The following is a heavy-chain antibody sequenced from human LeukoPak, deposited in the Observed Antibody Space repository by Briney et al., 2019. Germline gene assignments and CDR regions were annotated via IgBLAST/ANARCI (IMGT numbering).Heavy chain of an antibody. V-gene: IGHV4-34*01. Sequence: PSETLSLTCAVYGGSFSGYYWSWVRQPPGKGLEWIGEINHSGSTNYNPSLKSRVTTSVDTSKNQFSLKLSSVTAADTAVYYCARGGYDFWSGYYTGRFWFDPWGQGTLVTVSS. CDR2: INHSGST. J-gene: IGHJ5*02. CDR1: GGSFSGYY. CDR3: ARGGYDFWSGYYTGRFWFDP. D-gene: IGHD3-3*01.